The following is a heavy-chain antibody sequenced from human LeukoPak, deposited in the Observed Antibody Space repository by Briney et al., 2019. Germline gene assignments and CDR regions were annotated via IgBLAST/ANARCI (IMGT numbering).Heavy chain of an antibody. D-gene: IGHD6-19*01. V-gene: IGHV3-33*06. J-gene: IGHJ4*02. CDR1: GFTFTNYG. Sequence: GGSLRLSCVASGFTFTNYGMHWVRQAPGKGLQWLALIWYDGSKKYYADSVKGRFIISRDNSKDTLYLQMNSLRVEDTAVYYCAKLYSSGRYYFDYWGQGTLVTVSS. CDR3: AKLYSSGRYYFDY. CDR2: IWYDGSKK.